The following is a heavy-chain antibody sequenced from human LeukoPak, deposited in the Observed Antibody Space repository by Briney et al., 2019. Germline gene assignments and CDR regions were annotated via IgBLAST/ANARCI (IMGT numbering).Heavy chain of an antibody. V-gene: IGHV3-48*01. D-gene: IGHD6-13*01. J-gene: IGHJ4*02. CDR2: ISTGSSTI. Sequence: GGSLRLSCAASGFTFSRYRMNWVRQAPGKGLEWVSHISTGSSTIYYADSVKGRFTISRDDAKNSLYLQMNSLRAEDTAVYYCASPRHRSSRELDYWGQGTLVTVSS. CDR3: ASPRHRSSRELDY. CDR1: GFTFSRYR.